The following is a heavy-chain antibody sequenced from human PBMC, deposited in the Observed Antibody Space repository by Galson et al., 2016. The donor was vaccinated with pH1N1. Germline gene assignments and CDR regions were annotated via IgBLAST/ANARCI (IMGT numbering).Heavy chain of an antibody. Sequence: SVKVFCKASGYTFTAYYIHWVRQAPGQGLEWMGIINPSDTTTTYAQRFQARVTMTWDTSTSTVYMELSSLRSEDTAVYYCTRGGYCSGGSCYDVFDYWGQGTLVTVS. V-gene: IGHV1-46*01. CDR1: GYTFTAYY. CDR2: INPSDTTT. J-gene: IGHJ4*02. D-gene: IGHD2-15*01. CDR3: TRGGYCSGGSCYDVFDY.